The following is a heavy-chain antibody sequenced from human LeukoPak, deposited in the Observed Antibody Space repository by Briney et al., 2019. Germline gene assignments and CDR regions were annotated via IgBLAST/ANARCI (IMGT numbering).Heavy chain of an antibody. J-gene: IGHJ3*02. V-gene: IGHV3-48*01. CDR2: ISSSSSTI. CDR1: GLNVSTNY. CDR3: ASSITPNDAFDI. Sequence: GGSLRLSCAASGLNVSTNYMSWVRQAPGKGLEWVSYISSSSSTIYYADSVKGRFTISRDNAKNSLYLQMNSLRAEDTAVYYCASSITPNDAFDIWGQGTMVTVSS. D-gene: IGHD3-3*01.